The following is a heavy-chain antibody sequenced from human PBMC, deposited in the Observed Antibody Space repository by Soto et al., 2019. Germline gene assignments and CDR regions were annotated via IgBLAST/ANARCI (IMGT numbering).Heavy chain of an antibody. CDR2: ILYDGSNK. J-gene: IGHJ6*02. V-gene: IGHV3-30*18. CDR3: AKSRDAYNFYFYYGMDV. CDR1: GFTFSNYG. D-gene: IGHD2-2*01. Sequence: GGSLRLSCAASGFTFSNYGMHWVRQTPGKGLEGVALILYDGSNKYYADSVKGRFTISRDNSKNTLYLQVSSLRAEDTAVYYCAKSRDAYNFYFYYGMDVWGQGTKGTVSS.